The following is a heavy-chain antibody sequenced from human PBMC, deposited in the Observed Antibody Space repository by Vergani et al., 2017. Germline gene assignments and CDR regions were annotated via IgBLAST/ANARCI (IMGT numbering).Heavy chain of an antibody. D-gene: IGHD2-2*01. J-gene: IGHJ6*03. CDR2: INHSGCT. CDR1: GGSFSGYY. V-gene: IGHV4-34*01. Sequence: QVQLQQWGAGLLKPSETLSLTCAVYGGSFSGYYWSWIRQPPGKGLEWIGEINHSGCTNYNPSLKSRVTISVDTSKNQFSLKLSSVTATDTAVYYCARQARFVVVADARTTKQGYYYYYMDFWGKGTTVTVSS. CDR3: ARQARFVVVADARTTKQGYYYYYMDF.